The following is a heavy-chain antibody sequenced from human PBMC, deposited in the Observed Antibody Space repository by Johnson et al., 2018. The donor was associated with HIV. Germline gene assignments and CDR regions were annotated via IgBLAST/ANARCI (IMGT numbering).Heavy chain of an antibody. CDR3: AKEKKRDSSSSIFAFDI. CDR2: IRYDGSNK. Sequence: QVQLVESGGGVVQPGGSLRLSCAASGFNFNIYGMHWVRQAPGKWLEWVAFIRYDGSNKYYADSVKGRFTISRDNSKNTLYLQMNSLRAEDTAVYYCAKEKKRDSSSSIFAFDIWGQGTMVTVSS. D-gene: IGHD6-6*01. CDR1: GFNFNIYG. J-gene: IGHJ3*02. V-gene: IGHV3-30*02.